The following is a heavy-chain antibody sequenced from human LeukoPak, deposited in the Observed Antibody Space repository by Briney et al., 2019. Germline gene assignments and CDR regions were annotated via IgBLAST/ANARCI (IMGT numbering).Heavy chain of an antibody. CDR3: ARDDVEYSSSSGNWFDP. Sequence: ASVKVSCKASGYTSTGYYMHWVRQAPGQGLEWMGWINPNSGGTNYAQKFQGRVTMTRDTSISTAYMELSRLRSDDTAVYYCARDDVEYSSSSGNWFDPWGQGTLVTVSS. CDR2: INPNSGGT. D-gene: IGHD6-6*01. J-gene: IGHJ5*02. V-gene: IGHV1-2*02. CDR1: GYTSTGYY.